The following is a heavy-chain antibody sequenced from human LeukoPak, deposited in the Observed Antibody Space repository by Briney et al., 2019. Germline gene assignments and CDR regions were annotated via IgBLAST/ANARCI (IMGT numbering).Heavy chain of an antibody. CDR1: GYRVTNYW. CDR3: ARRVVVPTAGSFDP. V-gene: IGHV5-10-1*01. CDR2: IDPSDSYT. Sequence: GESLKICCKGSGYRVTNYWISWVRQMPGKGLEWMGRIDPSDSYTSYSPSFPAHVTISVDKSISTAYLQWSSLEASDTAMYYCARRVVVPTAGSFDPWGQGTLVIVSS. D-gene: IGHD2-2*01. J-gene: IGHJ5*02.